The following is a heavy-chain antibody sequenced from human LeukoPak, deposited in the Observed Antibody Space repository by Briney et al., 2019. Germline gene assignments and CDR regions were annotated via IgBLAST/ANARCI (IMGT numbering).Heavy chain of an antibody. CDR2: ISYDGSNK. Sequence: GGSLRLSCAASGFTFSSYGMHWVRQAPGKGLEWVAVISYDGSNKYYADSVKGRFTISRDNSKNTLYLQMNSLRAEDTALYYCAKATITIFGVATNYFDYWGQGTLVTVSS. J-gene: IGHJ4*02. CDR1: GFTFSSYG. V-gene: IGHV3-30*18. CDR3: AKATITIFGVATNYFDY. D-gene: IGHD3-3*01.